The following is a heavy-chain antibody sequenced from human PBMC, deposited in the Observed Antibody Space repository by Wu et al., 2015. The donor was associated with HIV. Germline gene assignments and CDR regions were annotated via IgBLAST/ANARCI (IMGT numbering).Heavy chain of an antibody. D-gene: IGHD3-22*01. Sequence: QVQLVQSGAEVKKPGASVRISCKASGYTFTGYFMHWVRQAPGQGLEWMGWINPNSGGTNYAQKFQGRVTMTSDTSINTAYMELSRLRSADTAVYYCARPYYYDNPGAFDIWGQGTMVTISS. V-gene: IGHV1-2*02. CDR3: ARPYYYDNPGAFDI. J-gene: IGHJ3*02. CDR1: GYTFTGYF. CDR2: INPNSGGT.